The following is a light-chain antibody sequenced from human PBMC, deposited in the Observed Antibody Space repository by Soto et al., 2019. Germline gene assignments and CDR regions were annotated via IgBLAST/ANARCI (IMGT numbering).Light chain of an antibody. V-gene: IGKV3-20*01. J-gene: IGKJ5*01. CDR3: QQYGSSPLIT. CDR2: GVS. Sequence: EIVLTQSPVTLSLSQGQRATLSCRASQRLSASDIAWYQQKPGQAPKFLIYGVSSRATGIPDRFSGSGSGTDFTLTISRLEPEDFAVYHCQQYGSSPLITFGQGTRWRL. CDR1: QRLSASD.